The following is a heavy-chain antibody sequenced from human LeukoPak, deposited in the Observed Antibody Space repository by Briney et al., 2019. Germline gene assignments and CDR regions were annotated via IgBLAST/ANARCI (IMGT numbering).Heavy chain of an antibody. CDR1: GGPIRSGGYS. CDR2: IYHSGST. CDR3: AAYCSGGSCYSPWFDP. D-gene: IGHD2-15*01. J-gene: IGHJ5*02. Sequence: TLSLTFAVSGGPIRSGGYSWSWIRPPPGKGLEWIGYIYHSGSTYYNPSLKRRVTISVDRSKNQFSLKLSSVTAADTAVYYCAAYCSGGSCYSPWFDPWGQGTLVTVSS. V-gene: IGHV4-30-2*01.